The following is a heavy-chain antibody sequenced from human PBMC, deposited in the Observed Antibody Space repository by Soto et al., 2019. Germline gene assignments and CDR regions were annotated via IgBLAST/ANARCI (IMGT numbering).Heavy chain of an antibody. J-gene: IGHJ4*02. CDR2: IIPIFGTA. D-gene: IGHD6-19*01. CDR3: ARASPYIAVPGTQSY. CDR1: GGTFSSYA. Sequence: ASVKVSCKASGGTFSSYAISWVRQAPGQGLEWMGGIIPIFGTANYAQKFQGRVTITADESTSTAYLELSSLRSEDTAVYSCARASPYIAVPGTQSYGGQGSLDTGSA. V-gene: IGHV1-69*13.